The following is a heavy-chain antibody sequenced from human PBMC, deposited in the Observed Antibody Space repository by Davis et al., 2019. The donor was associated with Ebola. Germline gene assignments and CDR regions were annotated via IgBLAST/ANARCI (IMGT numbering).Heavy chain of an antibody. V-gene: IGHV3-30*18. J-gene: IGHJ4*02. CDR3: AKLEQLGY. Sequence: GGSLRLSCAASGFTFSSYWMSWVRQAPGKGLEWVAVISYDGSNKYYADSVKGRFTISRDNSKNTLYLQMNSLRAEDTAAYYCAKLEQLGYWGQGTLVTVSS. D-gene: IGHD6-13*01. CDR1: GFTFSSYW. CDR2: ISYDGSNK.